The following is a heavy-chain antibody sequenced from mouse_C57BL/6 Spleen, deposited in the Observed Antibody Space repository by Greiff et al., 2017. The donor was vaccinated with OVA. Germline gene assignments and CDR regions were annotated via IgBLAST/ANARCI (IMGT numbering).Heavy chain of an antibody. CDR1: GFTFSDYY. J-gene: IGHJ1*03. V-gene: IGHV5-12*01. D-gene: IGHD4-1*01. CDR2: ISNGGGST. CDR3: ARQGGELGRYFDV. Sequence: EVNLVESGGGLVQPGGSLKLSCAASGFTFSDYYMYWVRQTPEKRLEWVAYISNGGGSTYYPDTVKGRFTISRDNAKNTLYLQMSRLKSEDTAMYYCARQGGELGRYFDVWGTGTTVTVSS.